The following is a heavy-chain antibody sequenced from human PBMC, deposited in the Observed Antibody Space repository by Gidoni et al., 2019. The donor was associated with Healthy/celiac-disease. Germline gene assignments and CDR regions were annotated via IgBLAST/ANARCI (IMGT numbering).Heavy chain of an antibody. V-gene: IGHV4-34*01. CDR1: GGSFSGYY. Sequence: QVQLQQWGAGLLKPSETLSLTCAVYGGSFSGYYWSWIRHPPGKGLEWIGEINHSGSTNYNPSLKSRVTISVDTSKNQFSLKLSSVTAADTAVYYCARDSEEIAAAGTDYYYGMDVWGQGTTVTVSS. J-gene: IGHJ6*02. D-gene: IGHD6-13*01. CDR3: ARDSEEIAAAGTDYYYGMDV. CDR2: INHSGST.